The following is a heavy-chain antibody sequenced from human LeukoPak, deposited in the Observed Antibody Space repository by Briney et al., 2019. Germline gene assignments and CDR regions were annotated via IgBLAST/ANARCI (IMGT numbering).Heavy chain of an antibody. V-gene: IGHV4-30-4*01. J-gene: IGHJ6*02. D-gene: IGHD1-26*01. Sequence: SETLSLTCTVSGGSISSGDYYWSWIRQPPGKGLGWIGYIYYSGSTYYNPSLKSRVTISVDTSKNQFSLKLSSVTAADTAVYYCARDSGSYGDYFYYGMDVWGQGTTVTVSS. CDR2: IYYSGST. CDR1: GGSISSGDYY. CDR3: ARDSGSYGDYFYYGMDV.